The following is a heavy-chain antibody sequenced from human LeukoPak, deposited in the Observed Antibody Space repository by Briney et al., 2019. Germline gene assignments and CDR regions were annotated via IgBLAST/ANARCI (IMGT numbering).Heavy chain of an antibody. D-gene: IGHD6-13*01. CDR1: GFTFSTYA. V-gene: IGHV3-23*01. CDR2: ISDGGGNT. J-gene: IGHJ6*03. CDR3: AKFLYCSSVYNCYYYIDV. Sequence: GGSLRLSCAASGFTFSTYAMSWVRQAPGKGLEWVSTISDGGGNTYYADSVKGRFTISRDNSKNTLYLQMISLRAEDTAVYYCAKFLYCSSVYNCYYYIDVWGNGTTVTVSS.